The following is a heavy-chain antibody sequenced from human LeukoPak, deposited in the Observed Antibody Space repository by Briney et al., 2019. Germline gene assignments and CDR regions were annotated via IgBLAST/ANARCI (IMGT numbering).Heavy chain of an antibody. J-gene: IGHJ4*02. D-gene: IGHD3-22*01. CDR2: IYPGDSDT. Sequence: PGEPLQISCKGSGYRFTSYWIGGARQMPGKGREWMGIIYPGDSDTRYSPSFQGQVTISADKSISTAYLQWSSLKASDTAMYYCARRTYYYDSSGYSSFDYWGQGTLVTVSS. V-gene: IGHV5-51*01. CDR3: ARRTYYYDSSGYSSFDY. CDR1: GYRFTSYW.